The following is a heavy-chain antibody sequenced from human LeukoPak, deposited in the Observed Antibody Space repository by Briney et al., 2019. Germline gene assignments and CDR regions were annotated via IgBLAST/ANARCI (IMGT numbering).Heavy chain of an antibody. J-gene: IGHJ4*02. D-gene: IGHD5-18*01. Sequence: GGSLRLSCAASGFTFSSYSMNWVRQAPGKGLECVSYISSSSSTIYYADSVKGRFTISRDNAKHSLYLQMNSLREEDTAVYYCARDPPWGIQRSSCWGRGALVTVSS. CDR3: ARDPPWGIQRSSC. V-gene: IGHV3-48*02. CDR1: GFTFSSYS. CDR2: ISSSSSTI.